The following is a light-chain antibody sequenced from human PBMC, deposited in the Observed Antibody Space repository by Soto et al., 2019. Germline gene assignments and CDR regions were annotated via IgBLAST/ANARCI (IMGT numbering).Light chain of an antibody. V-gene: IGKV4-1*01. CDR2: WAS. CDR3: QQHYDIPCT. J-gene: IGKJ1*01. Sequence: DIVLTQSPDSLAVSLGERATINCKSSQSVLYSSDNKNYLAWYQQKPGQPPKVIIYWASTRESGVPDRFSGSGYGTDFTITISSLQAEDVAVYYCQQHYDIPCTFCQGTEVEIK. CDR1: QSVLYSSDNKNY.